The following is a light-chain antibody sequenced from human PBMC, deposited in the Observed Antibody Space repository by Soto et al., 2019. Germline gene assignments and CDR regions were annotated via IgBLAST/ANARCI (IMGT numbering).Light chain of an antibody. Sequence: QSALTQPRSVSGSPGQSVTISCTGTSSDVGGYNYVSWYQQHAGKAPKLMIYDVSKRPSGVPDLFSGSKSGNAASLTISGLPAEEEADYYCCSYAGSYAVVFGGGTKLTVL. CDR1: SSDVGGYNY. CDR2: DVS. V-gene: IGLV2-11*01. CDR3: CSYAGSYAVV. J-gene: IGLJ2*01.